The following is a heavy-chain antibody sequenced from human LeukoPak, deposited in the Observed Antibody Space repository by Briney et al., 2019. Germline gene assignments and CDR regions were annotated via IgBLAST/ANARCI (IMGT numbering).Heavy chain of an antibody. CDR3: ARGPTVPKGY. Sequence: GESLRLSCTASGFTFSSYAMHWVRQAPGKGLEWVAVISYDGSNKYYADSVKGRFTISRDNSKNTLYLQMNSLRAEDTAVYYCARGPTVPKGYWGQGTLVTVSS. CDR2: ISYDGSNK. D-gene: IGHD4-17*01. J-gene: IGHJ4*02. CDR1: GFTFSSYA. V-gene: IGHV3-30*01.